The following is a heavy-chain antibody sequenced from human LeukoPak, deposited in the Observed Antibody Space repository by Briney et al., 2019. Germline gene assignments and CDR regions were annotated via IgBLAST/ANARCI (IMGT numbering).Heavy chain of an antibody. D-gene: IGHD1-26*01. CDR1: GFTVSSNY. CDR2: IYSGGST. Sequence: HPGGSLRLSCAASGFTVSSNYMSWVRQAPGKGLEWVSVIYSGGSTYYADSVKGRFTISRDNSKNTLYLQMNSLRAEDTAVYYCARALVGAFDYWGQGTLVTVSS. V-gene: IGHV3-53*01. CDR3: ARALVGAFDY. J-gene: IGHJ4*02.